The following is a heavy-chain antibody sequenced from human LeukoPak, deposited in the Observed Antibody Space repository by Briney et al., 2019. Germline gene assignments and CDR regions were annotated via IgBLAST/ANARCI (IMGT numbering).Heavy chain of an antibody. V-gene: IGHV3-7*01. CDR1: GFTFSSYW. J-gene: IGHJ6*02. CDR3: ARDTRVGQYLGYYYYGMDV. Sequence: GGSLRLSCAASGFTFSSYWMSWVRQAPGKGLEWVANIKQDGSEKYYVDSVKGRFTISRDNAENSLYLQMNSLRAEDTAVYYCARDTRVGQYLGYYYYGMDVWGQGTTVTVSS. CDR2: IKQDGSEK. D-gene: IGHD3-16*01.